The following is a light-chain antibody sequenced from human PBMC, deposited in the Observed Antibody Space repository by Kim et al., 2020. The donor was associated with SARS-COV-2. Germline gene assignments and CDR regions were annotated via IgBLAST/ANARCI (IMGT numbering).Light chain of an antibody. CDR3: QAWDSSNVV. J-gene: IGLJ2*01. V-gene: IGLV3-1*01. CDR2: QDS. Sequence: SPRQTARITCSGDKLGDKYACWYQQKPGQSPILVIYQDSKRPSGIPERFSGSNSGNTATLTISGTQAMDEAAYYCQAWDSSNVVFGGGTQLTVL. CDR1: KLGDKY.